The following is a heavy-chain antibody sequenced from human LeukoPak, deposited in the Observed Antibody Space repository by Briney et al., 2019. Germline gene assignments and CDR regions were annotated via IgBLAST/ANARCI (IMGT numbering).Heavy chain of an antibody. CDR3: SRRPDGAWYFDV. Sequence: GGSLRLSCTTSGFTFGDYAMSWVRQAPGKGLEWVGFIRTKGYGGTKEYAASVKDRFTISRDDSKSIAYLQIDRLKIEDTGVYYCSRRPDGAWYFDVWGRGILVTVAS. J-gene: IGHJ2*01. V-gene: IGHV3-49*04. D-gene: IGHD3-16*01. CDR1: GFTFGDYA. CDR2: IRTKGYGGTK.